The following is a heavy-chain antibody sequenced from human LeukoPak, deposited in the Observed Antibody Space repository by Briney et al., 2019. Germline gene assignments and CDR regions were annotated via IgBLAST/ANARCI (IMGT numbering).Heavy chain of an antibody. CDR3: ARSSESYDSSGYYSYYFDY. J-gene: IGHJ4*02. V-gene: IGHV4-59*01. CDR2: IYYSGST. CDR1: GGSISSYY. Sequence: SGTLSLTCTVSGGSISSYYWSWIRQPPGKGLEWIGYIYYSGSTHYNPSLRSRATISVDTSKNHFSLKLRSVTAADTAVYYCARSSESYDSSGYYSYYFDYWGQGTLVTVSS. D-gene: IGHD3-22*01.